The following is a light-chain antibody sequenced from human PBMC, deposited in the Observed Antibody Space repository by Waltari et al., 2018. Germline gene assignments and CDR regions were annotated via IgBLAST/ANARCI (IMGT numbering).Light chain of an antibody. CDR1: QTINTY. J-gene: IGKJ4*01. CDR3: QQAYTTV. Sequence: MQLTQSPSSLSASVGDRVTVTCRASQTINTYINWYQMKPGKAPKLLIYFTNSLRSGVPSRFSGHGSGTDFSLTISSLQPEDFATYYCQQAYTTVFGGGTRVDI. V-gene: IGKV1-39*01. CDR2: FTN.